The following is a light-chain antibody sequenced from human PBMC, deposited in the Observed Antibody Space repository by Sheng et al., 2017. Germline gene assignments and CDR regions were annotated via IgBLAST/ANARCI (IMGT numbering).Light chain of an antibody. CDR1: QSVGSSY. Sequence: EIVLTQSPGTLSLSPGERATLSCRASQSVGSSYLAWYQQKPGQAPRLLIYDASNRATGIPARFSGSGSGTDFTLTISSLEPGDFAVYYCQQRTNWPTFGQGTRLEIK. V-gene: IGKV3D-20*02. CDR2: DAS. J-gene: IGKJ5*01. CDR3: QQRTNWPT.